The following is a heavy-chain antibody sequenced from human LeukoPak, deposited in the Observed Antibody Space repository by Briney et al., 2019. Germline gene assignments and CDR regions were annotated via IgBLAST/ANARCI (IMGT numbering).Heavy chain of an antibody. Sequence: SETLSLTCAVSGGSVTSTNWWTWVRPPPGKGLEWIGEVHLDGRTNYNPSLTGRLTLSVDLYENHISLKLTSVTAADTAVYYCAREGGFYRPLDYLGQGTLVTVSS. CDR3: AREGGFYRPLDY. CDR2: VHLDGRT. J-gene: IGHJ4*02. D-gene: IGHD3-3*01. CDR1: GGSVTSTNW. V-gene: IGHV4-4*02.